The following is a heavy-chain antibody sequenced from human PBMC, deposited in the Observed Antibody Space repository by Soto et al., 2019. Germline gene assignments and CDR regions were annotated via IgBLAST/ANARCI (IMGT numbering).Heavy chain of an antibody. V-gene: IGHV4-30-2*01. CDR2: ISHSGST. CDR1: GDSITSGGFA. J-gene: IGHJ6*02. Sequence: QLQLQESGSGLVKPSETLSLTCAVSGDSITSGGFAWSWIRKPPGKGLEWIGYISHSGSTYYTPSLQSRVTISIDRSTNHFSLNLTSVTAADTAVYYCASTPQHYTNYVRNYYFYGMDVWGQGTTVTVSS. D-gene: IGHD4-4*01. CDR3: ASTPQHYTNYVRNYYFYGMDV.